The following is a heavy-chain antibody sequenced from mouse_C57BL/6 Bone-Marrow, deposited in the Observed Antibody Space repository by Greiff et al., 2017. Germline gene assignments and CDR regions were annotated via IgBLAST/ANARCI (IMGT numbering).Heavy chain of an antibody. J-gene: IGHJ4*01. CDR3: ARGAVYYGNPYYYAMDY. Sequence: QVQLQQPGTELVKPGASVKLSCKASGYTFTSYWLHWVKQRPGQGLEWIGNINPSNGGTNYNEKFKSKATLTVDKSSSTAYMQLSSLTSEDSAVYYCARGAVYYGNPYYYAMDYGGQGTAVTVSA. D-gene: IGHD2-1*01. CDR2: INPSNGGT. CDR1: GYTFTSYW. V-gene: IGHV1-53*01.